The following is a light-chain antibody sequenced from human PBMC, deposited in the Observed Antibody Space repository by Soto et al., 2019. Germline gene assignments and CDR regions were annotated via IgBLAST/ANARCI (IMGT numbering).Light chain of an antibody. CDR1: SSDVGGYNY. J-gene: IGLJ3*02. CDR3: SSYTTISTLEV. Sequence: QSALTQPASVSGSPGQSITISCTGTSSDVGGYNYVSWYQQHPGKAPKLMIYEVSNRPSXVSNRFSGSKSGNTASLTISGXXAXXEAXYYCSSYTTISTLEVFGGGTKLTVL. CDR2: EVS. V-gene: IGLV2-14*01.